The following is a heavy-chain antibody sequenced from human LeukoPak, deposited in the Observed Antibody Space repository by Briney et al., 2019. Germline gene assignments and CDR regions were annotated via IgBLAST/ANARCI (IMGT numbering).Heavy chain of an antibody. J-gene: IGHJ4*02. Sequence: PSETLSLTCTVSGDSFSSSTFYWGWIRQPPGKGLEWIGNIYYDGSTYYNPSLKSRVTISVDTSKNQFSLKLSSVTAADTAVYYCARWGTVTTMYTNREYYFDYWGQGTLVTVSS. CDR3: ARWGTVTTMYTNREYYFDY. D-gene: IGHD4-17*01. CDR1: GDSFSSSTFY. CDR2: IYYDGST. V-gene: IGHV4-39*07.